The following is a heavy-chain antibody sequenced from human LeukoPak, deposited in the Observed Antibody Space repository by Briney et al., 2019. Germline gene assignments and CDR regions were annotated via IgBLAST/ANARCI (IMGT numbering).Heavy chain of an antibody. D-gene: IGHD3-22*01. J-gene: IGHJ4*02. CDR1: GYTFASCD. Sequence: ASVKVSCKASGYTFASCDINWVRQASGQGLEWMGWMNPNSGNTGYAQKFQGRVTMTRTTSTNTAYMELSSLTSEDTAVYYCARDLFARSGYNDYWGQRTLVTVSS. V-gene: IGHV1-8*01. CDR3: ARDLFARSGYNDY. CDR2: MNPNSGNT.